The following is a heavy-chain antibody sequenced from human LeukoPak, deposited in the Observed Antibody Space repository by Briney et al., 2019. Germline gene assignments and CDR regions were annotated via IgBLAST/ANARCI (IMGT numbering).Heavy chain of an antibody. CDR1: GGSISSYY. V-gene: IGHV4-59*01. CDR2: IYYSGST. CDR3: ARSMVRGVLWFDP. Sequence: SETLSLTCTVSGGSISSYYWSWIRQPPGKGLEWIGYIYYSGSTNYNPSLKSRVTISVDTSKNQFSLKLSSVTAADTAVYYCARSMVRGVLWFDPWGQGTLVTVCS. D-gene: IGHD3-10*01. J-gene: IGHJ5*02.